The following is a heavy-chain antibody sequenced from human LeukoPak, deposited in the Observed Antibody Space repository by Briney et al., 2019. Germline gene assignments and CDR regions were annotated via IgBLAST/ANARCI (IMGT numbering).Heavy chain of an antibody. D-gene: IGHD1-26*01. J-gene: IGHJ4*02. CDR1: GGSISSGGYS. CDR2: IYHSGST. V-gene: IGHV4-30-2*01. CDR3: AREGGVGY. Sequence: SETLSLTCAVSGGSISSGGYSWSWIRQPPGKGLEWIGYIYHSGSTYYNPSLKSRVTISVDRSKNQFSLKLSSVTAADTAVYYCAREGGVGYWGQGTLVTVSS.